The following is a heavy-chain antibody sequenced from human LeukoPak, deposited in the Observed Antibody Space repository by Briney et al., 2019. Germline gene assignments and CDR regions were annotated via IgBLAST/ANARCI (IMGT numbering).Heavy chain of an antibody. CDR2: IYYGGST. Sequence: SQTLSLTCTVSGGSISSGDYYWSWIRQPPGKGLEWIGYIYYGGSTYYNPSLKSRVTISVDTSKNQFSLKLSSVTAADTAVYYCARESSSTRFDPWGQGTLVTVSS. D-gene: IGHD2-2*01. CDR1: GGSISSGDYY. J-gene: IGHJ5*02. CDR3: ARESSSTRFDP. V-gene: IGHV4-30-4*08.